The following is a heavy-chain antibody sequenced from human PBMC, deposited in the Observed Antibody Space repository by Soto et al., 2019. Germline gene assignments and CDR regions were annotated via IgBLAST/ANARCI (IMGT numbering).Heavy chain of an antibody. V-gene: IGHV4-39*01. CDR1: GGSISSSSYY. CDR2: IYYSGST. Sequence: SETLSLTCTVSGGSISSSSYYWGWIRQPPGKGLEWIGSIYYSGSTYYNPSLKSRVTISVDTSKNQFSLKLSSVTAADTAVYYCARHVSRFRSSGYYRNLNDAFDIWGQGTMVTDS. CDR3: ARHVSRFRSSGYYRNLNDAFDI. J-gene: IGHJ3*02. D-gene: IGHD3-22*01.